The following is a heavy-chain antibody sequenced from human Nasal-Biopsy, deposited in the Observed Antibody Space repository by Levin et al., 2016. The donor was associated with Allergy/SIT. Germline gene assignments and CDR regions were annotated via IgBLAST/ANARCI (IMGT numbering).Heavy chain of an antibody. CDR3: ARMEWLFGDYYYNLDV. J-gene: IGHJ6*03. Sequence: SGPTLVKPTQTLTLTCTLSGLSLKTRGMAVTWIRQSPGKALEWLALIDWDNAKHYTPSLQTRLTISKDTSKNQVVLRMTNMDPVDTATYYCARMEWLFGDYYYNLDVWGQGTPVTVSS. D-gene: IGHD3-3*01. CDR2: IDWDNAK. V-gene: IGHV2-70*01. CDR1: GLSLKTRGMA.